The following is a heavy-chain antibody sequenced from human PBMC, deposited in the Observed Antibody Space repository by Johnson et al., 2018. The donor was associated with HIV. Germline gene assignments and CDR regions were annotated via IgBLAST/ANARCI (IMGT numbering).Heavy chain of an antibody. CDR1: GFTFSSYG. J-gene: IGHJ3*02. CDR2: ISYDGSNK. Sequence: QVQLVESGGGVVQPGRSLRLSCAASGFTFSSYGMHWVRQAPGKGLEWVAVISYDGSNKYYADSVKGRFTISRDNSKNTLYLQMNRLRADDTAVYYCARGLGLQQIDIWGQGTMVTVSS. CDR3: ARGLGLQQIDI. D-gene: IGHD3-16*01. V-gene: IGHV3-30*03.